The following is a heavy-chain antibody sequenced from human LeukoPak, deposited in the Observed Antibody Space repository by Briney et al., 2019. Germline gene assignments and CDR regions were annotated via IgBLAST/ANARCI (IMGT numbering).Heavy chain of an antibody. J-gene: IGHJ6*03. Sequence: ASVKVSCKASGYTFTSYAMNWVRQAPGQGLEWMGWINTNTGNPTYAQGFTGRFVFSLDTSVSTAYLQISSLKAEDTAVYYCARPRNDVPYYYYYMDVWGEGTTVTVSS. CDR3: ARPRNDVPYYYYYMDV. CDR1: GYTFTSYA. CDR2: INTNTGNP. V-gene: IGHV7-4-1*02.